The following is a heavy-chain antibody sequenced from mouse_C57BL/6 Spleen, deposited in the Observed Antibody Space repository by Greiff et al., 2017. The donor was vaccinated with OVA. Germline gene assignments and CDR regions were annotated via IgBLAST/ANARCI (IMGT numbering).Heavy chain of an antibody. J-gene: IGHJ3*01. Sequence: EVMLVESGGGLVKPGGSLKLSCAASGFTFSDYGMHWVRQAPEQGLEWVAYISSGSSTIYYADTVKGRFTISRDNAKNTLFLQMTSLRSEDTAMYYCARPFYDGYYPFAYWGQGTLVTVSA. V-gene: IGHV5-17*01. CDR1: GFTFSDYG. CDR3: ARPFYDGYYPFAY. D-gene: IGHD2-3*01. CDR2: ISSGSSTI.